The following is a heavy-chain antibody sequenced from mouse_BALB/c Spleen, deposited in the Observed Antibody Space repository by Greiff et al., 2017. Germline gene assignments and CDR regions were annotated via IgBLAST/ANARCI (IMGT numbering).Heavy chain of an antibody. Sequence: QVQLQQSGAELMKPGASVKISCKATGYTFSSYWIEWVKQRPGHGLEWIGEILPGSGSTNYNEKFKGKATFTADTSSNTAYMQLSSLTSEDSAVYYCARGRGSSYPWFAYWGQGTLVTVSA. J-gene: IGHJ3*01. CDR3: ARGRGSSYPWFAY. D-gene: IGHD1-1*01. V-gene: IGHV1-9*01. CDR1: GYTFSSYW. CDR2: ILPGSGST.